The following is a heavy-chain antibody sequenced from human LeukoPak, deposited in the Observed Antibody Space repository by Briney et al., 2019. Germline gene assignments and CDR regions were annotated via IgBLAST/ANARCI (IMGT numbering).Heavy chain of an antibody. CDR2: IIPIFGTA. D-gene: IGHD4-17*01. CDR1: GGTFSSYA. Sequence: GASVKVSCKASGGTFSSYAISWVRQAPGQGLEWMGGIIPIFGTANYAQQFQGRVTITADESTSTAYMELSSLRSEDTAVYYCARSYGDYVLGYYYYGMDVWGQGTTVTVSS. CDR3: ARSYGDYVLGYYYYGMDV. V-gene: IGHV1-69*13. J-gene: IGHJ6*02.